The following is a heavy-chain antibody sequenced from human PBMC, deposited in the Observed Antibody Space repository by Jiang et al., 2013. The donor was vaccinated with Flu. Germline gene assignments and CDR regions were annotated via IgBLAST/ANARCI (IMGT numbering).Heavy chain of an antibody. CDR3: ARKSHPYGDYSFGAFDI. D-gene: IGHD4-17*01. V-gene: IGHV4-31*03. CDR2: IYYSGST. CDR1: GGSISSGGYY. J-gene: IGHJ3*02. Sequence: GPGLVKPSQTLSLTCTVSGGSISSGGYYWSWIRQHPGKGLEWIGYIYYSGSTYYNPSLKGRVTISVDTSKNQFSLKLSSVTAADTAVYYCARKSHPYGDYSFGAFDIWGQGQWSPSLQ.